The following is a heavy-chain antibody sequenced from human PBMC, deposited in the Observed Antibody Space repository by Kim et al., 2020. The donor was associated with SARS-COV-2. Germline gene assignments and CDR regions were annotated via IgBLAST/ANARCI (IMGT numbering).Heavy chain of an antibody. V-gene: IGHV3-15*01. CDR1: GFTFSNAW. Sequence: GGSLRLSCAASGFTFSNAWMSWVRQAPGKGLEWVGRIKSKTDGGTTDYAAPVKGRFTISRDDSKNTLYLQMNSLKTEDTAVYYCTTLTGTRGHYYYYGMDVWGQGTTVTVSS. D-gene: IGHD1-20*01. CDR2: IKSKTDGGTT. CDR3: TTLTGTRGHYYYYGMDV. J-gene: IGHJ6*02.